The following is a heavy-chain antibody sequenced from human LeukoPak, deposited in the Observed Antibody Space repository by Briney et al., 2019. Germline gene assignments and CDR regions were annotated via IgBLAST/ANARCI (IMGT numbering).Heavy chain of an antibody. V-gene: IGHV2-70*11. Sequence: QTLTLTCTFSGFSLITSGMCVSWLRQPPGKALEWLARIDWDDDKYYSTSLKTRLTISKDTSKNQVVLTMTNMDPVDTATYYCARIPAYYYDSSGNDYWGQGTLVTVSS. J-gene: IGHJ4*02. D-gene: IGHD3-22*01. CDR2: IDWDDDK. CDR3: ARIPAYYYDSSGNDY. CDR1: GFSLITSGMC.